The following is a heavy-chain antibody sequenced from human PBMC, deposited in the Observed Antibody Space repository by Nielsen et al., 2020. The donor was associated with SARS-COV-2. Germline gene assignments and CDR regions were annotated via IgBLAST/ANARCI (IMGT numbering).Heavy chain of an antibody. CDR3: ASDWNDVYAFDI. J-gene: IGHJ3*02. D-gene: IGHD1-1*01. Sequence: ASVKVSCKASGYTFTSYGISWVRQAPGQGLEWMGWISAYNGNTNYAQKLQGRVTMTTDTSTSTAYMELRSLRSDDTAVYYCASDWNDVYAFDIWGQGTMVTVSS. CDR1: GYTFTSYG. V-gene: IGHV1-18*01. CDR2: ISAYNGNT.